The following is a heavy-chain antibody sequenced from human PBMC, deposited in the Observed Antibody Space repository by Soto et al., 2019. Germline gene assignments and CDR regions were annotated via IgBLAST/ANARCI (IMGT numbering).Heavy chain of an antibody. D-gene: IGHD6-13*01. Sequence: GGSLRLSCSASGFTFSSYAMHWVRQAPGKGLEYVSAISSNGGSTYYADSVKGRFTISRDNSKNTLYLQMSSLRAEDTAVYYCVKDRAYSSSWYRGWFDPWGQGTLVTVSS. J-gene: IGHJ5*02. CDR1: GFTFSSYA. CDR2: ISSNGGST. V-gene: IGHV3-64D*06. CDR3: VKDRAYSSSWYRGWFDP.